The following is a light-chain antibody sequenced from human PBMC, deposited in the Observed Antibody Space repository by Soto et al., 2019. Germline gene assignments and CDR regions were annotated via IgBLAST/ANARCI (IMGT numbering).Light chain of an antibody. CDR2: EDS. CDR1: NIGSQS. J-gene: IGLJ3*02. CDR3: QVWDRSSDHPDWV. Sequence: SYELTQPPSVSVAPGQTARISCGGDNIGSQSVHWYQQKPGQAPVLVVYEDSDRPSGIPERFSGSNSGNTATLTISRVEAGDEADYYCQVWDRSSDHPDWVFGGGTKLTVL. V-gene: IGLV3-21*02.